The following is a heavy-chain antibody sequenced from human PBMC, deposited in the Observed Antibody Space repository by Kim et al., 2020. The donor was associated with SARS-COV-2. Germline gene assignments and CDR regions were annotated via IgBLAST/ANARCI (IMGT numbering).Heavy chain of an antibody. D-gene: IGHD1-1*01. J-gene: IGHJ4*02. V-gene: IGHV3-11*06. Sequence: YTNYADSLEGRCTISRDNAKNSLYLQMNSLRAEDTAVYFCARGRNKTPFDCGGQGTLVTVSS. CDR3: ARGRNKTPFDC. CDR2: YT.